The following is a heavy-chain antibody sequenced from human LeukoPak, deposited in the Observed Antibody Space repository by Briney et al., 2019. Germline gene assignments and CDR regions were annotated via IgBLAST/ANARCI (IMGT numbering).Heavy chain of an antibody. CDR2: ISGSGGST. V-gene: IGHV3-23*01. CDR3: AKDGEDCSGGSCYPYYYYYMDV. CDR1: GFTFRSYA. J-gene: IGHJ6*03. Sequence: PGGSLRLSCAASGFTFRSYAMSWVRQAPGKGLEWVSAISGSGGSTYYADSVKGRFTISRDNSKNTLYPQMNSLRAEDTAVYYCAKDGEDCSGGSCYPYYYYYMDVWGKGTTVTVSS. D-gene: IGHD2-15*01.